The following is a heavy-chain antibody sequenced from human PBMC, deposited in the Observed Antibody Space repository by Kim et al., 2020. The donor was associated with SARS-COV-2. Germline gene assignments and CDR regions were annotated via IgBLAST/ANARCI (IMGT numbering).Heavy chain of an antibody. Sequence: GGSLRLSCAASGFTFSSYGMHWVRQAPGKGLEWVAVIWYDGSNKYYADSVKGRFTISRDNSKNTLYLQMNSLRAEDTAVYYCAKDRVPPPYYYGSGIDYYGMDVWGQGTTVTVSS. CDR3: AKDRVPPPYYYGSGIDYYGMDV. CDR2: IWYDGSNK. CDR1: GFTFSSYG. V-gene: IGHV3-33*06. D-gene: IGHD3-10*01. J-gene: IGHJ6*02.